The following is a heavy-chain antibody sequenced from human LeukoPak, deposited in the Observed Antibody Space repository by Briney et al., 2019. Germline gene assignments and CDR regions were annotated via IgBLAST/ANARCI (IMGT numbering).Heavy chain of an antibody. V-gene: IGHV4-39*01. D-gene: IGHD3-22*01. CDR1: GGSISSSSYY. Sequence: PSETLSLTCTVSGGSISSSSYYWGWIRQPPGKGLEWIGSIYYSGSTYYNPSLKSRVTISVDTSKNQFSLKLSSVTAADTAVYYCARVYYDSSGYYYVIFDYWGQGTLVTVSS. J-gene: IGHJ4*02. CDR2: IYYSGST. CDR3: ARVYYDSSGYYYVIFDY.